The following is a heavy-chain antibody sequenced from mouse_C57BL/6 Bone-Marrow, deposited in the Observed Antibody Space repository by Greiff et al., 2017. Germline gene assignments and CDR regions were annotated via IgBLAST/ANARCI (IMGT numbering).Heavy chain of an antibody. Sequence: EVKLVESGGGLVKPGGSLKLSCAASGFTFSDYGMHWVRQAPEKGLEWVAYISSGSSTIYYADTVKGRFTISRENAKNTLFLQMTSLRSEDTAMYYCARPDFGYAMDYWGQGTSVTVSS. CDR2: ISSGSSTI. CDR3: ARPDFGYAMDY. CDR1: GFTFSDYG. J-gene: IGHJ4*01. V-gene: IGHV5-17*01.